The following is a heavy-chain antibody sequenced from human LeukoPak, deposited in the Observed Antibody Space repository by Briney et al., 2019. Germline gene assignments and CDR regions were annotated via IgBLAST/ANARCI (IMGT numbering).Heavy chain of an antibody. CDR3: AKSSWELLPFDY. CDR1: GFTVSSNY. CDR2: ISGSGGST. J-gene: IGHJ4*02. Sequence: GGSLRLSCAASGFTVSSNYMSWVRQAPGKGLEWVSAISGSGGSTYYADSVKGRFTISRDNSKNTLYLQMNSLRAEDTAVYYCAKSSWELLPFDYWGQGTLVTVSS. D-gene: IGHD1-26*01. V-gene: IGHV3-23*01.